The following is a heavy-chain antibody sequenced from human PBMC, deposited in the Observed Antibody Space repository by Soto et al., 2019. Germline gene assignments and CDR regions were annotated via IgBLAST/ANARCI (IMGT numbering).Heavy chain of an antibody. J-gene: IGHJ3*02. Sequence: PGGSLRLSCAASGFTLSSNGMHWVRQAPGKGLEWVAFIWYDGSDKYYADSVKGRFTISRDNSKNTLYPQMNSLRAEDTAVYYCARDRYPNYPPDAFDIWGQGTLVTVSS. CDR2: IWYDGSDK. CDR1: GFTLSSNG. V-gene: IGHV3-33*01. CDR3: ARDRYPNYPPDAFDI. D-gene: IGHD4-4*01.